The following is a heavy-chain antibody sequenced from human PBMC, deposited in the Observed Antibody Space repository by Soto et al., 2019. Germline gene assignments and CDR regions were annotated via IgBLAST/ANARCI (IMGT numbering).Heavy chain of an antibody. CDR1: GFTFNYYP. J-gene: IGHJ6*02. Sequence: GGSLRLSCAASGFTFNYYPIHWVRHAPGRGLEWVAVIAYDGSHEYYADSVKGRFTISRDNSKNTVSLQMNSLRVEDTAVYYCARDEVLRYFSHYYMDVWGQGTTVTVSS. CDR2: IAYDGSHE. D-gene: IGHD1-26*01. V-gene: IGHV3-30-3*01. CDR3: ARDEVLRYFSHYYMDV.